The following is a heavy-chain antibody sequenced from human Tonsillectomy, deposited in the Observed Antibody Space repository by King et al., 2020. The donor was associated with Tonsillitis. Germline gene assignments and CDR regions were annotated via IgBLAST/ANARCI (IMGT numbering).Heavy chain of an antibody. CDR1: GYTFSSYA. D-gene: IGHD2-2*01. Sequence: VQLVESGGGLVQPGGALRLSCAASGYTFSSYAMNWVRRAPGKGLEWVSAISGSGGSTYYADSVKGHFTISRDNSKNTLYLQMNSLRAEDTAVYYCAKPGRVQVPMSYFDYWGQGTLVTVSS. CDR3: AKPGRVQVPMSYFDY. CDR2: ISGSGGST. J-gene: IGHJ4*02. V-gene: IGHV3-23*04.